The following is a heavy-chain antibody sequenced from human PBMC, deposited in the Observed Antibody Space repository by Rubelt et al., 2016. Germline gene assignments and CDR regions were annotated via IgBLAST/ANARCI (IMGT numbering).Heavy chain of an antibody. Sequence: EVQLVQSGAEVKKPGEPLRISCKGSGYSFTSYWISWVRQVPGKGLEWMARIDPSDSYTNYSPSFQGHVTISADKAISTAYLQWSSLKASDTAMYYCARHAGDGGNSEDWFDPWGQGTLVTVSS. V-gene: IGHV5-10-1*01. D-gene: IGHD4-23*01. CDR3: ARHAGDGGNSEDWFDP. J-gene: IGHJ5*02. CDR1: GYSFTSYW. CDR2: IDPSDSYT.